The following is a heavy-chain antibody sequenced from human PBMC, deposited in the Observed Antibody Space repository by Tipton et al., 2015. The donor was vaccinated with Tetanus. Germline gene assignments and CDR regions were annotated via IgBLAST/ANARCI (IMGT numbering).Heavy chain of an antibody. Sequence: VQLVQSGGGFVQPGGSLRLSCAASGFTFSGYSMNWVRQAPGKGLEWISYIRYDSSPMYYADSVKGRFTISRDNAKNSLYLQLNSLRDEDTAVYHCTRDPWEPGYWGRGTLVTVSS. CDR2: IRYDSSPM. D-gene: IGHD1-26*01. V-gene: IGHV3-48*02. J-gene: IGHJ4*02. CDR3: TRDPWEPGY. CDR1: GFTFSGYS.